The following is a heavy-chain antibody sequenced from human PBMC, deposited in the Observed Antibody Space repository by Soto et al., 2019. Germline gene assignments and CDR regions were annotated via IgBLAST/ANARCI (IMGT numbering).Heavy chain of an antibody. Sequence: QVQLVQSGAEVKKPGSSVKVSCKASGGTFSSYAISWVRQAPGQGLEWMGGIIPIFGTANYAQKFQGRVTSTADKSTSLADMALSSLSSEDTAVYYSATERLDRREAYGMDVWGKGTTVTVSS. CDR3: ATERLDRREAYGMDV. V-gene: IGHV1-69*06. CDR2: IIPIFGTA. D-gene: IGHD1-1*01. CDR1: GGTFSSYA. J-gene: IGHJ6*04.